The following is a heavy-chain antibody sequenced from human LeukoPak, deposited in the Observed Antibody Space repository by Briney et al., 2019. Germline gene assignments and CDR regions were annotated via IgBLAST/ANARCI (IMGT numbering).Heavy chain of an antibody. Sequence: GGSLRLSCAASGFTFTSYAMSWVRQAPGKGLEWVSGISGSGDSTYYADPVKGRFIISRDNSKNTLYLQMSSLRAEDTAVYYCAKDRSDNKTWYAGSHWGQGTLVTVSS. J-gene: IGHJ4*02. CDR3: AKDRSDNKTWYAGSH. CDR2: ISGSGDST. D-gene: IGHD2-8*01. V-gene: IGHV3-23*01. CDR1: GFTFTSYA.